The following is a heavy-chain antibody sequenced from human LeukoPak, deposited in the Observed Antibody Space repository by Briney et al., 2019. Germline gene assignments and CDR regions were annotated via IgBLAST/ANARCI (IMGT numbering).Heavy chain of an antibody. V-gene: IGHV1-46*01. CDR2: VNPSGGST. Sequence: ASVKVSCKASGYTFTSYYMHWVRQAPGQGLEWMGIVNPSGGSTSYAQKFQGRVTMTRDTSTSTVYMELSSLRSEDTAVCYCARSSPPMTTVTTCDYWGQGTLVTVSS. CDR1: GYTFTSYY. J-gene: IGHJ4*02. D-gene: IGHD4-17*01. CDR3: ARSSPPMTTVTTCDY.